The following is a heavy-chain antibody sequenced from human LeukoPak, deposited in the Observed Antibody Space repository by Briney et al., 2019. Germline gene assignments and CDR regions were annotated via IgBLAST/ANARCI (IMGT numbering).Heavy chain of an antibody. CDR1: GFTLGESS. CDR2: ISGKAYGGTT. V-gene: IGHV3-49*03. D-gene: IGHD1-1*01. J-gene: IGHJ4*02. Sequence: GGSLRLSCIASGFTLGESSVSWFRQAPGKGLEWVGFISGKAYGGTTEYAASVKGRFTISRDDSKSIAYLQMNSLKTEDTAVYYCSRDSFGHDPRNSFDYWGQGTLVTVSS. CDR3: SRDSFGHDPRNSFDY.